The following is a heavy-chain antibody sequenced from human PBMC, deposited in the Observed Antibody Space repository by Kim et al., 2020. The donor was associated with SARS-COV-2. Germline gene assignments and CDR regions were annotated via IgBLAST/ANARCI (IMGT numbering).Heavy chain of an antibody. CDR2: ISAYNGNT. Sequence: ASVKVSCKASGYTFTSYGISWVRQAPGQGLEWMGWISAYNGNTNYAQKLQGRVTMTTDTSTSTAYMELRSLRSDDTAVYYCARGAGFGESYYYGMDVWGQGTTVTVSS. J-gene: IGHJ6*02. CDR1: GYTFTSYG. CDR3: ARGAGFGESYYYGMDV. V-gene: IGHV1-18*01. D-gene: IGHD3-10*01.